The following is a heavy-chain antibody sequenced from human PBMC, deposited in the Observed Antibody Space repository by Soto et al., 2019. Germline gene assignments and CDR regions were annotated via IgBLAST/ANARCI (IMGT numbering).Heavy chain of an antibody. D-gene: IGHD2-2*01. CDR1: GGSISSGDYY. CDR2: IYYSGST. J-gene: IGHJ4*02. V-gene: IGHV4-31*03. CDR3: ARYYCSSTSCTQTFDY. Sequence: SDTLSLTCTVSGGSISSGDYYWSWIRQHPGKGLEWIGYIYYSGSTYYNPSLKSRVTISVDTSKNQFSLKLSSVTAADTAVYYGARYYCSSTSCTQTFDYWGQGTRGTVSS.